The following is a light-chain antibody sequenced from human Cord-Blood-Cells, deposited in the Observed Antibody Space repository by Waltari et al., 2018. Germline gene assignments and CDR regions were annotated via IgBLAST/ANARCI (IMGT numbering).Light chain of an antibody. J-gene: IGLJ3*02. Sequence: QSALTQPASVSGSPGQSIPISCTGTCSDVGGYNYVPWYQQHPGKAPKLMIYDVSNRPSGVSNRFSGSKSGNTASLTISGLQAEDEADYYCSSYTSSSTWVFGGGTKLTVL. CDR3: SSYTSSSTWV. V-gene: IGLV2-14*03. CDR2: DVS. CDR1: CSDVGGYNY.